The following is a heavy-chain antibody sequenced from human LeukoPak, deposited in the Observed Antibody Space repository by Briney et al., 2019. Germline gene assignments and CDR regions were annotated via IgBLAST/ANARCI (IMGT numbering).Heavy chain of an antibody. J-gene: IGHJ5*02. CDR2: IIPILGIA. CDR1: GGTFSSYA. CDR3: AQQLIGKWFDP. V-gene: IGHV1-69*04. Sequence: ASVKVSCKASGGTFSSYAISWVRQAPGQGLEWMGRIIPILGIANYAQKFQGRVTITADKSTSTAYMELSSLRSEDTAVYYCAQQLIGKWFDPWGQGTLVTVPS. D-gene: IGHD6-13*01.